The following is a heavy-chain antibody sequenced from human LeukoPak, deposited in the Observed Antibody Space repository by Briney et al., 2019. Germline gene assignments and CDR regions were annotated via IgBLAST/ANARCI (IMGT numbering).Heavy chain of an antibody. CDR3: ARSRYCSSTSCYGYYYYYMDV. D-gene: IGHD2-2*01. CDR1: GGSISSYY. J-gene: IGHJ6*03. V-gene: IGHV4-4*07. CDR2: IYTSGST. Sequence: SETLSLTCTVSGGSISSYYWSWIRQPAGKGLEWIGRIYTSGSTNYNPSLKSRVTMSVDTSKNQFSLKLSSVTAADTAVYYCARSRYCSSTSCYGYYYYYMDVWGKGTTVTVSS.